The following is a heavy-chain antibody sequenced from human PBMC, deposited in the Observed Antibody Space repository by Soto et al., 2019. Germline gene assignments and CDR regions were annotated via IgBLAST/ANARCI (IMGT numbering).Heavy chain of an antibody. D-gene: IGHD3-3*01. CDR1: GGSISSYY. CDR3: ARGTRFLEWLPGYYGMDV. CDR2: IYYSGST. V-gene: IGHV4-59*01. J-gene: IGHJ6*02. Sequence: SETLSLTCTVSGGSISSYYWSWIRQPPGKGLEWVEYIYYSGSTNYNPSLKSRVTISVDTSKNQFSLKLSSVTAADTAVYYCARGTRFLEWLPGYYGMDVWGQGTTVTVSS.